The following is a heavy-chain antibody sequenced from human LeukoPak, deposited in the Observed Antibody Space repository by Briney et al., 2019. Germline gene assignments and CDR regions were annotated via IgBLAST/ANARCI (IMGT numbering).Heavy chain of an antibody. CDR1: GFTFSSYG. D-gene: IGHD3-22*01. Sequence: GGSLRLSCAASGFTFSSYGVHWVRQAPGKGLEWVAVISYDGSNKYYADSVKGRFTISRDNSKNTLYLQMNSLRAEDTAVYYCAKDRDYYDSSGPIDYWGQGTLVTVSS. CDR3: AKDRDYYDSSGPIDY. CDR2: ISYDGSNK. J-gene: IGHJ4*02. V-gene: IGHV3-30*18.